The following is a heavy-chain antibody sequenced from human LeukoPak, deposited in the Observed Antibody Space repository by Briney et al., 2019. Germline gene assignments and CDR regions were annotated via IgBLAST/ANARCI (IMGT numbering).Heavy chain of an antibody. J-gene: IGHJ6*03. CDR2: IIPIFGTA. CDR3: ARDTQYYYGSGSYYYNYYYMDV. CDR1: GGTFSSYA. Sequence: GASVKVSCKASGGTFSSYAISWVRQAPGQGLEWMGGIIPIFGTANYAQKFQGRVTITADESTSTAYMELSSLRSEDTAVYYCARDTQYYYGSGSYYYNYYYMDVWGKGTTVTISS. D-gene: IGHD3-10*01. V-gene: IGHV1-69*13.